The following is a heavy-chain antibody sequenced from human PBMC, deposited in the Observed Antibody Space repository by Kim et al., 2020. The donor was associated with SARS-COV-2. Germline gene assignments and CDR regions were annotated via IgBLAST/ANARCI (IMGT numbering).Heavy chain of an antibody. CDR2: IDTRTGNP. J-gene: IGHJ4*02. Sequence: ASVKVSCKASGYSFTRYYINWVRQAPGQGLEWMGNIDTRTGNPTFAQGFTGRFVFSLDTSVSTAFLQISSLKTEDTAVYFCARGTDVPGTDYWCQGTLVT. CDR1: GYSFTRYY. CDR3: ARGTDVPGTDY. V-gene: IGHV7-4-1*02.